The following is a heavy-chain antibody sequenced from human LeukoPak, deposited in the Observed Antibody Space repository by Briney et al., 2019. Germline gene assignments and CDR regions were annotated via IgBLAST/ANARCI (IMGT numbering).Heavy chain of an antibody. Sequence: PSETLSLTCAVYGGSFSGYYWSWIRQPPGKGLEWIGEINHSGSTNYNPSLKSRVTISVDTSKNQFSLKLSSVTAADTAVYYCARSGDPYYYDSSGYYYYLDYWGQGTLVTVSS. CDR2: INHSGST. V-gene: IGHV4-34*01. J-gene: IGHJ4*02. CDR3: ARSGDPYYYDSSGYYYYLDY. CDR1: GGSFSGYY. D-gene: IGHD3-22*01.